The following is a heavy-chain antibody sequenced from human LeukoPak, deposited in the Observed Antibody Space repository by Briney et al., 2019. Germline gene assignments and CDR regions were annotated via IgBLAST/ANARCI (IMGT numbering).Heavy chain of an antibody. CDR3: ARDESGWNSNNWFDP. D-gene: IGHD1-7*01. CDR2: INPNSGGT. CDR1: GYTFTGYH. Sequence: ASVKVSCKASGYTFTGYHMHWVRQAPGQGLEWMGWINPNSGGTNYAQKFQGRVTMTRDTSISTAYMELSRLRSDDTAVYYCARDESGWNSNNWFDPWGQGTLVTVSS. J-gene: IGHJ5*02. V-gene: IGHV1-2*02.